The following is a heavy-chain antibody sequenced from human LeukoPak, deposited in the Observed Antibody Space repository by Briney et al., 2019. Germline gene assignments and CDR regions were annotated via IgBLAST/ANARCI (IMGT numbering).Heavy chain of an antibody. CDR2: IKSKSYGGTA. V-gene: IGHV3-15*01. CDR1: GLTFTNAW. CDR3: TTGGYTRYQLIYHYNVDV. D-gene: IGHD2-2*02. J-gene: IGHJ6*04. Sequence: GGSLRLSCAASGLTFTNAWMTWVRQAPGKGLEWVGRIKSKSYGGTADYAAPVKGRFTISRDDSKDTLYLQMNSLKTEDTAVYYCTTGGYTRYQLIYHYNVDVWGKGTTVTVSS.